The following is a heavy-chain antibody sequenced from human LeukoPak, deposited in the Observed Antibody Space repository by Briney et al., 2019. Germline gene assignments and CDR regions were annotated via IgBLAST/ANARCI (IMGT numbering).Heavy chain of an antibody. Sequence: GGSLRLSCAASGFAFSSYWMSWVRQAPGKGLEWVANINQDGSEKYYVDSVKGRFTISRDNAKNSLYLQMNSLSAEDRAVYYCARDMDYYGSGSYYAWTDAFDIWGQGTMVTVSS. D-gene: IGHD3-10*01. J-gene: IGHJ3*02. V-gene: IGHV3-7*05. CDR2: INQDGSEK. CDR3: ARDMDYYGSGSYYAWTDAFDI. CDR1: GFAFSSYW.